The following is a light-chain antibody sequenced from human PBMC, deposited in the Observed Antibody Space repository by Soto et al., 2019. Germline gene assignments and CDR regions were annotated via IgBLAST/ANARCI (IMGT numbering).Light chain of an antibody. V-gene: IGKV3-11*01. Sequence: DIVLTQSPATLSFSPGERATLSCGASQSVINNYLAWYQQKAGQAPRLLIYDASTRATGIPARFSGSGSETDFTLTISSLEPEDFAVYYCQQRMNWPLTFGQGTRLEIK. J-gene: IGKJ5*01. CDR3: QQRMNWPLT. CDR1: QSVINNY. CDR2: DAS.